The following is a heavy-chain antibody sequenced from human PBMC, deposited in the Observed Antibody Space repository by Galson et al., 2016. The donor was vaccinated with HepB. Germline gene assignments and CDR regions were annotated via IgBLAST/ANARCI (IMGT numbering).Heavy chain of an antibody. CDR2: IDWDDDK. Sequence: PALVKPTQTLTLTCTFSGFSLSTDGMRVSWIRQPPGKALEWLARIDWDDDKFYNTSLKTGLTVSKDTSKNQVVLIMTNVDPVDTATYYCARIPGWDNSFDYWGQGILVTVSS. V-gene: IGHV2-70*04. CDR3: ARIPGWDNSFDY. J-gene: IGHJ4*02. D-gene: IGHD1-26*01. CDR1: GFSLSTDGMR.